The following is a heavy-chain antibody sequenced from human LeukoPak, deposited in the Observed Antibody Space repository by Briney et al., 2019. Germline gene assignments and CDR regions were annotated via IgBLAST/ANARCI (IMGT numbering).Heavy chain of an antibody. J-gene: IGHJ6*03. D-gene: IGHD3-10*01. CDR1: GFTFNFYE. V-gene: IGHV3-48*03. Sequence: GGSLRLSCAASGFTFNFYEMNWVRQAPGKGLEWISYISSSGDTIHYADSVKGRFTISRDNAKNSLYLQMKSLRAEDTALYYCARDPTPNYGIYTDVWGKGTTVTISS. CDR2: ISSSGDTI. CDR3: ARDPTPNYGIYTDV.